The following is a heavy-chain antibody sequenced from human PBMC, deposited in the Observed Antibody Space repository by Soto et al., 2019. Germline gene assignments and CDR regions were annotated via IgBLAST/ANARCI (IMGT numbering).Heavy chain of an antibody. CDR3: LGAAAGTRSDAFDI. CDR1: GYSFTSYW. Sequence: LGESMKISCKGSGYSFTSYWIGWVRQMPGKGLEWMGIIYPGDSDTRYSPSFQGQVTISADKSISTAYLQWSSLKASDTAMYYCLGAAAGTRSDAFDIWGQGTMVTVSS. CDR2: IYPGDSDT. V-gene: IGHV5-51*01. J-gene: IGHJ3*02. D-gene: IGHD6-13*01.